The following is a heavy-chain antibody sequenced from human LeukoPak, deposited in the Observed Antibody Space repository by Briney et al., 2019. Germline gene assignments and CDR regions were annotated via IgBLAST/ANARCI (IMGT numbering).Heavy chain of an antibody. CDR2: INHSGST. Sequence: SETLSLTCAVYGGSFSGYYWSCIRQPPGKGLEWIGEINHSGSTNFNPSLKSRVTISVDTSKNQFSLKLSSVTAADTAVYYCARGPFAIAARGVRPFDYWGQGTLVTVSS. CDR3: ARGPFAIAARGVRPFDY. D-gene: IGHD6-13*01. V-gene: IGHV4-34*01. J-gene: IGHJ4*02. CDR1: GGSFSGYY.